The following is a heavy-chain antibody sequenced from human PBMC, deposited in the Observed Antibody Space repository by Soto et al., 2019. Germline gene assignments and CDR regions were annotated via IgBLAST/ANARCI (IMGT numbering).Heavy chain of an antibody. CDR1: GGTFSSYA. Sequence: QVQLVQSGAEVKKPGSSVKVSCKASGGTFSSYAISWVRQAPGQGLEWMGGIIPIFGTANYAQKFQGRVTITADESTSPAYMELSSLRSEDTAVYYCARVRRITMIVVDNSDAFGIWGQGTMVTVSS. J-gene: IGHJ3*02. V-gene: IGHV1-69*01. D-gene: IGHD3-22*01. CDR3: ARVRRITMIVVDNSDAFGI. CDR2: IIPIFGTA.